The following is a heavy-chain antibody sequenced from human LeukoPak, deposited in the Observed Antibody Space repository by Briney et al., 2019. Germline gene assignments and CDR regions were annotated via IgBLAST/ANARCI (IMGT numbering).Heavy chain of an antibody. D-gene: IGHD3-10*01. Sequence: SETLSLTCTVSGASISSYYWSWIRQPPGKGLEWIGYIYYSGSTNYNPSLRSRVTISVDRSKNQFSLKLSSVTAADTAVYYCARGAAERLLWFGESYGMDVWGQGTTVTVSS. CDR3: ARGAAERLLWFGESYGMDV. V-gene: IGHV4-59*12. J-gene: IGHJ6*02. CDR2: IYYSGST. CDR1: GASISSYY.